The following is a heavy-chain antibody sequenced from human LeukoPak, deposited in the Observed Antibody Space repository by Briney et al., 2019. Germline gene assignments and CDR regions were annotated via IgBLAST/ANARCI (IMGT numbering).Heavy chain of an antibody. CDR2: ITQSGTV. J-gene: IGHJ5*02. CDR3: ARGVRVVNLPRRFGP. V-gene: IGHV4-34*01. CDR1: GESFSDYY. D-gene: IGHD1-14*01. Sequence: KPSETLSLTCAVYGESFSDYYWSWIRQIPGEGLQWIGEITQSGTVIHNPSLRSRVSISVDTSKNQFSLNLTSVTAADTALYYCARGVRVVNLPRRFGPWGQGALVTVSS.